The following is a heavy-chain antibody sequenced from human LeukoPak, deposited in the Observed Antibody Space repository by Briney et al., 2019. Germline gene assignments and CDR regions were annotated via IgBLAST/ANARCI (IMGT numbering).Heavy chain of an antibody. D-gene: IGHD5-12*01. CDR3: ARARHSGYDWVYYYYYGMDV. CDR2: INHSGST. CDR1: GGSFSGYY. V-gene: IGHV4-34*01. Sequence: SETLSLTCAVYGGSFSGYYWSWIRQPPGKGLEWIGEINHSGSTNYNPSLKSRVTISVDTSKNQFSLKLSSVTAADTAVYYCARARHSGYDWVYYYYYGMDVWGQGTTVTVSS. J-gene: IGHJ6*02.